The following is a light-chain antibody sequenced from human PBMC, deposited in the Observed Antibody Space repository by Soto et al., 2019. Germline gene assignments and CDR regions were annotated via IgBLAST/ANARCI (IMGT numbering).Light chain of an antibody. J-gene: IGLJ3*02. Sequence: QSALTQPASVSGSPGQSINISCTGTSSDVGSYDVVSWYQQHPGKAPKLIIYEGTKRPPGVSNRLSGSKSGNTASLTISGLQAEDEADYPCCSSAGSRILSWVFGGGTKVTVL. CDR2: EGT. CDR3: CSSAGSRILSWV. V-gene: IGLV2-23*01. CDR1: SSDVGSYDV.